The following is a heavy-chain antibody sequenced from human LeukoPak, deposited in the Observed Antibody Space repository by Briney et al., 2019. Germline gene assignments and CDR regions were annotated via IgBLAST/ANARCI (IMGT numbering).Heavy chain of an antibody. D-gene: IGHD1/OR15-1a*01. Sequence: GGSLRLSCAASGFTFSSYSMNWVRQAPGKGLEWVSSISSSSSYIYYADSVKGRFTISRDNAKNSLYLQMNSLGAEDTAVYYCASNGAYGNNYFDYWGQGTLVTVSS. J-gene: IGHJ4*02. CDR2: ISSSSSYI. CDR1: GFTFSSYS. V-gene: IGHV3-21*01. CDR3: ASNGAYGNNYFDY.